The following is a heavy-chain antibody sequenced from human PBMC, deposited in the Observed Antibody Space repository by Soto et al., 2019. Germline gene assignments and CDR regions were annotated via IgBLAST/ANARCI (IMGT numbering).Heavy chain of an antibody. CDR3: AGGLAEEQKLAPSRYFDY. CDR1: GGSISSSSYY. V-gene: IGHV4-39*07. CDR2: INHSGGT. Sequence: SETLSLTCTVSGGSISSSSYYWGWIRQPPGKGLEWIGEINHSGGTNYNPSLKSRVTMSVDTSKNQFSLKVSSVTAADTAVYYCAGGLAEEQKLAPSRYFDYWGQGTLVNVSS. J-gene: IGHJ4*02. D-gene: IGHD6-13*01.